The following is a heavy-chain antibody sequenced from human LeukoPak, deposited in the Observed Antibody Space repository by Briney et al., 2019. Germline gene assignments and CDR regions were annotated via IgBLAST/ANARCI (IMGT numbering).Heavy chain of an antibody. Sequence: PGGSLRLSCAASGFTFSSYWMSWVRQAPGKGLEWVANIKQDGSEKYYVDSVKGRFTISRDNAKNSLYLQMNSLRAEDTAVYYCARDGGYSYAYGQDYWGQGTLVTVSS. V-gene: IGHV3-7*03. CDR3: ARDGGYSYAYGQDY. D-gene: IGHD5-18*01. CDR1: GFTFSSYW. J-gene: IGHJ4*02. CDR2: IKQDGSEK.